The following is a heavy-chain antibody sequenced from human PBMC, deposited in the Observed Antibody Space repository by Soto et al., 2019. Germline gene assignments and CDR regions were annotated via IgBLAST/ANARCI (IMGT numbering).Heavy chain of an antibody. D-gene: IGHD3-16*02. CDR3: ATMKGGYQSYYYGMDV. CDR2: IIPIFGTA. V-gene: IGHV1-69*12. J-gene: IGHJ6*02. Sequence: QVQLVQSGAEVKKPGSSVKVSCKASGGTFTSYAISWLRQDPGQGLEWVGGIIPIFGTADYAQKFHGRVTIAADESTGPVYMELRSLRSEDTAVYYCATMKGGYQSYYYGMDVWGQGTTVTVSS. CDR1: GGTFTSYA.